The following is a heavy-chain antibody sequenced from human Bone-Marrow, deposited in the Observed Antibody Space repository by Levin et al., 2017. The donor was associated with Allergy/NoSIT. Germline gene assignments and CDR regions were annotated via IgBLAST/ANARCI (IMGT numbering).Heavy chain of an antibody. CDR2: NYYRGSS. CDR3: ARVGAMMVAFDY. CDR1: GASISTYH. V-gene: IGHV4-59*01. Sequence: SETLSLTCTVSGASISTYHWGWIRQPPGKGLEWIGYNYYRGSSGYNPSLKSRVTISVDTSKNQISLNLSSVTAADTAVYYCARVGAMMVAFDYWGQGTLVTVSS. D-gene: IGHD4/OR15-4a*01. J-gene: IGHJ4*02.